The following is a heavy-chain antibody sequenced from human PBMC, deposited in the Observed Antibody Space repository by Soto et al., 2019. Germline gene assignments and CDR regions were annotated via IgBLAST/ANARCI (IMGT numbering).Heavy chain of an antibody. CDR3: ARDSIRSTSVPYYYSYMAV. D-gene: IGHD2-2*01. Sequence: GGSLRLSCAASGFTFSSYAMHWVRQAPGKGLEYVSAISSNGGSTYYANSVKGRFTISRDNSKNTLYLQMGSLRAEDMAVYYWARDSIRSTSVPYYYSYMAVGGKGTTVPVSS. CDR2: ISSNGGST. J-gene: IGHJ6*03. CDR1: GFTFSSYA. V-gene: IGHV3-64*01.